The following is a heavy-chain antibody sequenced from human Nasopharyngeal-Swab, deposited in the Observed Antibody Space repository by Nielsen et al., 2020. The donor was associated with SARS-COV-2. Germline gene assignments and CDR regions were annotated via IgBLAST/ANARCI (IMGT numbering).Heavy chain of an antibody. CDR1: GFTVSSNY. V-gene: IGHV3-53*01. Sequence: GESLKISCAATGFTVSSNYMSWVRQAPGKGLEWVSIIYSDGSTYYADSVKGRFTISRDNSKNTLYLQMSSLRAEDTAVYYCAREWYYDYVWGSSSGMDVWGQGTTVTVSS. CDR2: IYSDGST. CDR3: AREWYYDYVWGSSSGMDV. J-gene: IGHJ6*02. D-gene: IGHD3-16*01.